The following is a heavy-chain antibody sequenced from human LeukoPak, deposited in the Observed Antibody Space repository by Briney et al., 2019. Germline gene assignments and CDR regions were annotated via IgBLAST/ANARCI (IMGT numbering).Heavy chain of an antibody. V-gene: IGHV4-59*08. CDR1: GGSISNYY. CDR2: IYSSGST. J-gene: IGHJ6*02. D-gene: IGHD2-15*01. CDR3: ARHLGPGWHAMDV. Sequence: PSETLSLTCTVSGGSISNYYWSWIRQPPGKGLEWIGHIYSSGSTTYSPSLKSRVAMSVDTSKNQFSLKLTSVTAADTAVYYCARHLGPGWHAMDVWGQGTTVTVSS.